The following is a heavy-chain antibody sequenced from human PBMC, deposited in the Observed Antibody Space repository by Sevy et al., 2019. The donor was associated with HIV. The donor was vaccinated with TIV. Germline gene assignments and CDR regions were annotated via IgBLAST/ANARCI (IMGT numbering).Heavy chain of an antibody. CDR3: ARDAGCSSNGCHLYFDV. V-gene: IGHV3-21*01. CDR1: GFTFSSYS. J-gene: IGHJ4*02. Sequence: GGSLRLSCAASGFTFSSYSMNWVRQAPGKGLEWVSSISSGSSYIYYADSVKGRFTISRENAKNSLYLQMNSLRAEDTAVYYCARDAGCSSNGCHLYFDVWGQGTLVTVSS. D-gene: IGHD2-2*01. CDR2: ISSGSSYI.